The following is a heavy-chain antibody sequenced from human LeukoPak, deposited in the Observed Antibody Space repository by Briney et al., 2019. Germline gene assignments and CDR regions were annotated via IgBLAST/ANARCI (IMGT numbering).Heavy chain of an antibody. CDR1: GFTFSSYA. Sequence: GGSLRLSCAASGFTFSSYAMSWVRQAPGKGLEWVSAISGSGGSTYYADSVKGRFTISRDNSKNTLYLQMNSLRAEDTAVYYCAKVLYGSSGYYYPDGFDYWGQGTLVTVSS. D-gene: IGHD3-22*01. CDR3: AKVLYGSSGYYYPDGFDY. V-gene: IGHV3-23*01. J-gene: IGHJ4*02. CDR2: ISGSGGST.